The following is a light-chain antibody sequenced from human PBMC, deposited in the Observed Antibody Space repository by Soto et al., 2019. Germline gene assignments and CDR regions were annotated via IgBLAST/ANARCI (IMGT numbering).Light chain of an antibody. Sequence: DIQMTQSPSTLSASVGARVTITCRASQSITSLLAWYQQKPGEAPKILIYKTSTLESGVPSRFSGSGSGTEFTLTINNLQPDDFASYYCQHYNTYSPFGGGTKVEIK. CDR3: QHYNTYSP. CDR1: QSITSL. V-gene: IGKV1-5*03. CDR2: KTS. J-gene: IGKJ4*02.